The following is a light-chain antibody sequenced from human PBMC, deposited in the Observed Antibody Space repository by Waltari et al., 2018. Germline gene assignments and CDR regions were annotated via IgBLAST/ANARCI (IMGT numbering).Light chain of an antibody. J-gene: IGLJ2*01. CDR3: SSFTISTTGI. CDR1: SSDSGGYNY. Sequence: SALTQPDSVSGSPGQSITIPFSWCSSDSGGYNYFSWYQQHPGEAPKLIIYDVTNRPSGVSDRFSGSKSGSSASLTISGLQPDDEADYYCSSFTISTTGIFGGGTKLTVL. CDR2: DVT. V-gene: IGLV2-14*03.